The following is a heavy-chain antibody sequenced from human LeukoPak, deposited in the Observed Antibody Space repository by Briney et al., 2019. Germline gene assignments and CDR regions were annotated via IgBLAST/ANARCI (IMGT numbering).Heavy chain of an antibody. CDR1: GYTFTSYY. J-gene: IGHJ4*02. Sequence: ASVKVSCKASGYTFTSYYMHWVRQAPGQGLEWMGWINPNSGGTNYAQKFQGRVTMTRDTSISTAYMELSRLRSDDTAVYYCARDRGMITFGGVIGYWGQGTLVTVSS. CDR3: ARDRGMITFGGVIGY. CDR2: INPNSGGT. V-gene: IGHV1-2*02. D-gene: IGHD3-16*02.